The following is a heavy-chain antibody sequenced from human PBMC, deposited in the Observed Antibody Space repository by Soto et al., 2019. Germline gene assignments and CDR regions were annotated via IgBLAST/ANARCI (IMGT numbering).Heavy chain of an antibody. V-gene: IGHV4-61*01. CDR1: GGSVSSGSYY. Sequence: PSETLSLTCTASGGSVSSGSYYWSWIRQPPGKGLEWIGYIYYSGSTNYNPSLKSRITISVDTSKNQFSLKLSSVTAADTAVYYCARDRHYHDSSVRRYNWFDPWGQGTLVTVSS. D-gene: IGHD3-22*01. CDR3: ARDRHYHDSSVRRYNWFDP. J-gene: IGHJ5*02. CDR2: IYYSGST.